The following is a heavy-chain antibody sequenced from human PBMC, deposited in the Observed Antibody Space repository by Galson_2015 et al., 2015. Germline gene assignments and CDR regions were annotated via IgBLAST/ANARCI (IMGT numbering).Heavy chain of an antibody. V-gene: IGHV1-18*01. CDR1: GYTFTSYG. J-gene: IGHJ3*02. CDR3: ARDSSGWPSDAFDI. Sequence: SVKVSCKASGYTFTSYGISWVRQAPGQGLEWMGWISAYNGNTNYAQKLQGRVTMTTDTSTSTAYMELRSLRSDDTVVYYCARDSSGWPSDAFDIWGQGTMVTVSS. CDR2: ISAYNGNT. D-gene: IGHD6-19*01.